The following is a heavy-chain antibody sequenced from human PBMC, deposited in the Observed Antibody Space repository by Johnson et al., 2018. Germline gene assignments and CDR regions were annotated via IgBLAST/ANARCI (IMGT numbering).Heavy chain of an antibody. CDR2: INHSGST. V-gene: IGHV4-34*01. Sequence: QVQLQQWGAGLLKPSETLSLTCAVYGGSFSGYYCKWIRQPPGKGLEWIGEINHSGSTNYNPSLKSRVAISVDTSKNQFSLNLSSVTAEDTAVYYCARSSIFGVVIIIGGSYYMDVWGKGTTVTVSS. CDR3: ARSSIFGVVIIIGGSYYMDV. D-gene: IGHD3-3*01. J-gene: IGHJ6*03. CDR1: GGSFSGYY.